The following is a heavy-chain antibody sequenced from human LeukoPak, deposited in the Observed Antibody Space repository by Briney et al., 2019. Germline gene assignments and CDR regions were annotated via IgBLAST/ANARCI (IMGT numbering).Heavy chain of an antibody. CDR1: GFTFTSYG. CDR2: IRYDGNNK. J-gene: IGHJ4*02. D-gene: IGHD3-16*01. V-gene: IGHV3-30*02. Sequence: PGGSLRLSCAASGFTFTSYGMHWVRQAPGKGLEWEAFIRYDGNNKYYADSVKGRFTISRDNSKNTLYLQMNSLRPEDTAVYYCAKDWVFDYWGQGTLVTVSS. CDR3: AKDWVFDY.